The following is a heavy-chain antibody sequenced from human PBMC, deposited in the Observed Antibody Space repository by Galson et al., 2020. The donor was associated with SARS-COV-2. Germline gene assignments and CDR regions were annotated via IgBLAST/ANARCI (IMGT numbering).Heavy chain of an antibody. Sequence: LRLSFTVSGASISTDGHFWTWVRQPPGKGLEWIGYIYHTGTTYYNPSLKSRLNIAVDRSQNQFSLRLRSVTAADTAVYFCARTSGDLDIWGQGTLVTVSS. V-gene: IGHV4-31*03. J-gene: IGHJ3*02. CDR3: ARTSGDLDI. CDR1: GASISTDGHF. D-gene: IGHD3-10*01. CDR2: IYHTGTT.